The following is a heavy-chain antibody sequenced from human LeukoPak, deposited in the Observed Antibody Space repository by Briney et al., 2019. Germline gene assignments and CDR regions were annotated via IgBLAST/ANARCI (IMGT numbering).Heavy chain of an antibody. Sequence: ASVKVSCKASGYTFTSYDINWVRQATGQGLEWMGWMNPNSGNTDYAQKFQGRVTMTRDTSISTAYMELSRLRSDDTAVYYCARDGQLHEYFQHWGQGTLVTVSS. V-gene: IGHV1-8*01. CDR3: ARDGQLHEYFQH. CDR1: GYTFTSYD. D-gene: IGHD2-2*01. CDR2: MNPNSGNT. J-gene: IGHJ1*01.